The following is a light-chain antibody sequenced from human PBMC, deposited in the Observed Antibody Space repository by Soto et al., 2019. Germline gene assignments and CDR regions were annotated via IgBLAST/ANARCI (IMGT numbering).Light chain of an antibody. CDR2: GAS. V-gene: IGKV3-20*01. CDR3: QQYGSSLTWT. Sequence: EIVMTQSPATLSVSPGETATLSCRASQSVSSSLAWYQQQPGQAPRLLIYGASSRATGIPDRFSGSGSGTDFTLTISRLEPEDFAVYYCQQYGSSLTWTFGQGTKVDIK. J-gene: IGKJ1*01. CDR1: QSVSSS.